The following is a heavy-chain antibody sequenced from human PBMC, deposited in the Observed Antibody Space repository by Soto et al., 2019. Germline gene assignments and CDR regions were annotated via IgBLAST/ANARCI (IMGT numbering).Heavy chain of an antibody. D-gene: IGHD2-21*02. J-gene: IGHJ6*02. V-gene: IGHV1-69*13. CDR1: GGTFSSYA. Sequence: SVKVSCKASGGTFSSYAISWVRQAPGQGLEWMGGIIPIFGTANYAQKFQGRVTITADESTSTAYMELSSLRAEDTAVYYCARGGHLAYCGGDCYSVGYYYGMDVWGQGTTVTVSS. CDR2: IIPIFGTA. CDR3: ARGGHLAYCGGDCYSVGYYYGMDV.